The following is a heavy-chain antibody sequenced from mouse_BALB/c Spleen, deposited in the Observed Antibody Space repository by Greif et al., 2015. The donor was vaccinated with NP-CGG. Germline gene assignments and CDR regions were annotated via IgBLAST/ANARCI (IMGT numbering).Heavy chain of an antibody. D-gene: IGHD2-10*02. V-gene: IGHV1S81*02. CDR2: INPSNGGT. CDR3: SRSGYGNYFDY. J-gene: IGHJ2*01. Sequence: VHLVESGAELVKPGASVKLSCKASGYTFTSYYMYWVKQRPGQGLAWIGEINPSNGGTNFNEKFKSKATLTVDKSSTTAYMQLSSLTSEDSAVYYCSRSGYGNYFDYWGQGTTLTVSS. CDR1: GYTFTSYY.